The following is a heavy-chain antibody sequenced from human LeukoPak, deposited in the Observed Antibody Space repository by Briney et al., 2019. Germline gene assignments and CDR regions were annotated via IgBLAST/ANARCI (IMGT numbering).Heavy chain of an antibody. V-gene: IGHV3-48*04. J-gene: IGHJ4*02. D-gene: IGHD5-18*01. Sequence: GGSLRLSCAASGFTFSSYSMNWVRQALGKGLEWVSYISSSSSTIYYADSVKGRFTISRDNAKNSLYLQMNSLRAEDTAVYYCARAARGYSYGSGFDYWGQGTLVTVSS. CDR3: ARAARGYSYGSGFDY. CDR2: ISSSSSTI. CDR1: GFTFSSYS.